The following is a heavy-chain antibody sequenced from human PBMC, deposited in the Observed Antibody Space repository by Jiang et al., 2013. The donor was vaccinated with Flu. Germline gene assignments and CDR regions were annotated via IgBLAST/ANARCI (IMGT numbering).Heavy chain of an antibody. CDR3: ARGFATHIAAQVIGY. CDR2: WYDGSNE. D-gene: IGHD2-21*01. Sequence: WYDGSNEYYADSVKGRFTISRDNSKSTXFLQMNSLRVEDTAVYYCARGFATHIAAQVIGYWGQGTLVTVSS. J-gene: IGHJ4*02. V-gene: IGHV3-33*01.